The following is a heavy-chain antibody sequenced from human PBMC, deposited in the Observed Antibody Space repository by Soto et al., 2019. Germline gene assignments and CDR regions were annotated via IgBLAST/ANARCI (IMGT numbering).Heavy chain of an antibody. V-gene: IGHV1-69*13. J-gene: IGHJ4*02. D-gene: IGHD3-22*01. CDR1: GYTFTSYY. CDR3: ARGSRLSYDSSGYQVGY. CDR2: IIPIFGTA. Sequence: SVKVSCKASGYTFTSYYMHWVRQAPGQGLEWMGGIIPIFGTANYAQKFQGRVTITADESTSTAYMELSSLRSEDTAVYYCARGSRLSYDSSGYQVGYWVQGTMGTVSA.